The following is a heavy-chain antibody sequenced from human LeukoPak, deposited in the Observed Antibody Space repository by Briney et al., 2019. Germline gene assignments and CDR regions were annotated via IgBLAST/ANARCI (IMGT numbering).Heavy chain of an antibody. CDR2: ISSSGSTI. Sequence: GGSLRLSCAASGFTFNDYYMSWIRQAPGKGLEWVSYISSSGSTIYYADSVKGRFTISRDNAKKSLYLQMNSLRAEDTAVYYCARGVYCSGGSCYPTFDYWGEGSLVTVSS. V-gene: IGHV3-11*04. J-gene: IGHJ4*02. CDR3: ARGVYCSGGSCYPTFDY. CDR1: GFTFNDYY. D-gene: IGHD2-15*01.